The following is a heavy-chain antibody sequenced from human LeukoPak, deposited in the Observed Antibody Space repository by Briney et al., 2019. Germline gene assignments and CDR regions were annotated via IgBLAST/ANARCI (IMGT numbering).Heavy chain of an antibody. V-gene: IGHV4-61*01. Sequence: SETLSLTCTVSGGSVSSGSYYWSWIRQPPGKGLEWIGYIYYSGSTNYNPSLKSRVTISVDTSKNQFSLKLSSVTAADTAGYYXXXRXGAARHDYWGQGTLVTVSS. J-gene: IGHJ4*02. D-gene: IGHD6-6*01. CDR2: IYYSGST. CDR3: XXRXGAARHDY. CDR1: GGSVSSGSYY.